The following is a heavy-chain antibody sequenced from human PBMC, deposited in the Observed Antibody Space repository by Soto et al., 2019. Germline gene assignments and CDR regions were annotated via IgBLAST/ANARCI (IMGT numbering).Heavy chain of an antibody. CDR3: ARTPDI. J-gene: IGHJ3*02. CDR2: IYYGST. V-gene: IGHV4-30-2*01. Sequence: QLQLQESGSGLVKPSQTLSLTCSVSGGSISSGGYSWSWIRQPPGKGLEWIGYIYYGSTDYNPSLKSRVTISVARAKNQFSLKLSSVTAADTAVYYCARTPDIWGQGTMVTVSS. CDR1: GGSISSGGYS.